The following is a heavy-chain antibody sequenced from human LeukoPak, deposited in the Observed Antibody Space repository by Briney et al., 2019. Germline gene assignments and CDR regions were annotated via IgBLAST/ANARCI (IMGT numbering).Heavy chain of an antibody. V-gene: IGHV3-74*01. CDR2: INSDGSST. Sequence: GGSLRLSCAASGFTFSSYWMHWVRQAPGKGLVWVSRINSDGSSTSYADSVKGRFTISRDNAENTLYLQMNSLRAEDTAVYYCAKARAPGIAAAGDYWGQGTLVTVSS. D-gene: IGHD6-13*01. CDR1: GFTFSSYW. CDR3: AKARAPGIAAAGDY. J-gene: IGHJ4*02.